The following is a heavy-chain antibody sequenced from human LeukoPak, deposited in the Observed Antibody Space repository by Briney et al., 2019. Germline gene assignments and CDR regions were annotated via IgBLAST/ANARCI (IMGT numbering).Heavy chain of an antibody. V-gene: IGHV3-49*04. J-gene: IGHJ3*02. Sequence: GGSLRLSCTASGFTFGDYAMSWVRQAPGKGLEWVGFIRSKAYGGTTEYAASVKGRFTISRDDSKSITYLQMNSLKTEDTAVYYCAKRGRSGGKDHDAFDIWGQGAMVTVSS. CDR3: AKRGRSGGKDHDAFDI. CDR1: GFTFGDYA. CDR2: IRSKAYGGTT. D-gene: IGHD4-23*01.